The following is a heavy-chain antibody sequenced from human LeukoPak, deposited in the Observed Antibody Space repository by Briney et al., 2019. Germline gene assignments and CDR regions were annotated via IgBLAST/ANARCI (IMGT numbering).Heavy chain of an antibody. V-gene: IGHV4-39*07. D-gene: IGHD3-22*01. J-gene: IGHJ4*02. CDR2: IYYSGST. CDR3: ARIAHYYYDSSGSFDY. Sequence: SETLSLTCTVSGGSISSSSYYWGWIRQPPGKGLEWIGSIYYSGSTYYNPSLKSRVTISVDTSKNQFSLKLSSVTAADTAVYYCARIAHYYYDSSGSFDYWGQGTLVTVSS. CDR1: GGSISSSSYY.